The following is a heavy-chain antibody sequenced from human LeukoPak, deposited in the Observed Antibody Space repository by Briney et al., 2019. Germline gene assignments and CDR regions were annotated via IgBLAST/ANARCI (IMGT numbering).Heavy chain of an antibody. D-gene: IGHD3-3*01. V-gene: IGHV1-69*05. CDR2: IIPIFGTA. J-gene: IGHJ5*02. CDR1: GGTFSSYA. Sequence: ASVKVSCKASGGTFSSYAISWVRQAPGLGLEWMGRIIPIFGTANYAQKFQGRVTITTDESTSTAYMELSSLRSEDTAVYYCARDREVYDFWSGPYNWFDPWGQGTLVTVSS. CDR3: ARDREVYDFWSGPYNWFDP.